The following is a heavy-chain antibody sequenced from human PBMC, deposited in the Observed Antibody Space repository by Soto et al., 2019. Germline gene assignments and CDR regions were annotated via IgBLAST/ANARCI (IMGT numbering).Heavy chain of an antibody. CDR3: ARLRRDGYNADY. J-gene: IGHJ4*02. V-gene: IGHV4-59*01. D-gene: IGHD5-12*01. CDR2: IYYSGST. CDR1: GGTISSYY. Sequence: SETLSLTCPVSGGTISSYYWSWIRQPPGKGLEWIGYIYYSGSTNYNPSLKSRVTISVDTSKNQFSLKLSSVTAADTAVYYCARLRRDGYNADYWGQGTLVTVSS.